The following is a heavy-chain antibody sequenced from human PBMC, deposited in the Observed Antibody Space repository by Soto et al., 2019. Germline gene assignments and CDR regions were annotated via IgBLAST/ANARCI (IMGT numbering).Heavy chain of an antibody. J-gene: IGHJ4*02. CDR3: ARAVEMYASGWYYFDY. D-gene: IGHD6-19*01. CDR1: GSFISSYY. V-gene: IGHV4-59*01. Sequence: TSETLSLTCTVSGSFISSYYWTWIRQPPGKGLEWIGFIYYSESTNYNPSLQSRVTISVDTSKNQFSLRLTSVTAADTAVYYCARAVEMYASGWYYFDYWGQGTLVTVSS. CDR2: IYYSEST.